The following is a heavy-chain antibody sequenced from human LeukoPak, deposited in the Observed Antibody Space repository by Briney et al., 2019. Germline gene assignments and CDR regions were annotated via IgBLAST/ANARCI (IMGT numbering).Heavy chain of an antibody. CDR2: TYYRSKWYN. Sequence: SQTLSLTCAISGDRVSSNSAAWNWIRQSPSRGLEWLGRTYYRSKWYNDYAVSVKSRTTINPDTSKNQFSLQLNSVTPEDTAVYYCARSGVIDMVPFDHWGQGTLDTVSS. D-gene: IGHD2-21*01. V-gene: IGHV6-1*01. J-gene: IGHJ4*02. CDR3: ARSGVIDMVPFDH. CDR1: GDRVSSNSAA.